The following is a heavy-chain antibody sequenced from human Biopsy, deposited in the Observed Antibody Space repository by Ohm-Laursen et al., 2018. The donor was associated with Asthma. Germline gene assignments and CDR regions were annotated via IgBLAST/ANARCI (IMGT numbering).Heavy chain of an antibody. Sequence: SVKVSCKSLGGTFNTYVIGWVRQAPGQGLEWMGGINPVFGTTTYPQKFQDRVTITADDSTSTVYMELSSLRSEDTAVYYCARKAGSCISRTCYSLDFWGQGTLVTVST. D-gene: IGHD2-2*01. CDR3: ARKAGSCISRTCYSLDF. CDR2: INPVFGTT. V-gene: IGHV1-69*13. J-gene: IGHJ4*02. CDR1: GGTFNTYV.